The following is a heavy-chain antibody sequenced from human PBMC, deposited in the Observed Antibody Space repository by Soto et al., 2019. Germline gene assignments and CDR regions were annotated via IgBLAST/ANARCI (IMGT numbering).Heavy chain of an antibody. Sequence: QVQLVQSGAEVKKPGSSVKVSCKASGGTFSSYAISWVRQAPGQGLEWMGGIIPIFGTANYAQKFQGRVTITADEXTXRAYMELSSLRSEDTAVYYCARVVAARAYYYYGMDVWGQGTTVTVSS. V-gene: IGHV1-69*12. CDR1: GGTFSSYA. CDR3: ARVVAARAYYYYGMDV. CDR2: IIPIFGTA. J-gene: IGHJ6*02. D-gene: IGHD6-6*01.